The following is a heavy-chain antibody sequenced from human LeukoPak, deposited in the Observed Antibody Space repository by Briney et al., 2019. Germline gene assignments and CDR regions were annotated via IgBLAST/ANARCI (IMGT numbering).Heavy chain of an antibody. Sequence: GGSLRLSCAASGFIVTNAWMNWVRQAPGKGLEWVGRIQSKTDGGKTDYAAPVKGRFTISRDDSKNTLYLQMNSLKTEDTAIYYCTTGIRGDWGQGTLVTVSS. CDR3: TTGIRGD. CDR2: IQSKTDGGKT. J-gene: IGHJ4*02. V-gene: IGHV3-15*07. D-gene: IGHD3-3*02. CDR1: GFIVTNAW.